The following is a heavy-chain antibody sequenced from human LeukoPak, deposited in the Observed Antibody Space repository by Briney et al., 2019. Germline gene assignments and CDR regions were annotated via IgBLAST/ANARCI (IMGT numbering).Heavy chain of an antibody. J-gene: IGHJ4*02. CDR3: ARAFSGGTWIQLWKDEKDTLYFDY. D-gene: IGHD5-18*01. CDR1: GGSISSSSYY. CDR2: IYYSGST. V-gene: IGHV4-39*07. Sequence: SETLSLTCTVSGGSISSSSYYWGWIRQPPGKGLEWIGSIYYSGSTYYNPSFKSRVTISVDTSKNQFSLKLSSVTAADTAVYYCARAFSGGTWIQLWKDEKDTLYFDYWGQGTLVTVSS.